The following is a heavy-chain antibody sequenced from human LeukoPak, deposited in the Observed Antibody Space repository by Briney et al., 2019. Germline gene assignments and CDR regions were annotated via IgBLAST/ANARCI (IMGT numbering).Heavy chain of an antibody. CDR2: IYYSGST. CDR1: GGSISSGGDY. CDR3: ARQPINYDSWFDP. D-gene: IGHD3-3*01. J-gene: IGHJ5*02. Sequence: SETLSLTCTVSGGSISSGGDYWSWIRQHPGKGLEWIGYIYYSGSTYYNPSLKSRVTISVDTSKNQFSLKLSSVTAADTAVYYCARQPINYDSWFDPWGQGTLVTVSS. V-gene: IGHV4-31*03.